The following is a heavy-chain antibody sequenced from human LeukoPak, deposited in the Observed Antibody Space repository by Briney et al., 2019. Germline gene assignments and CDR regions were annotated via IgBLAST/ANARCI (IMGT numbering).Heavy chain of an antibody. CDR1: GYTFSRLD. CDR3: ARGPYYYDSSGYLFDY. CDR2: MHPNSGKT. V-gene: IGHV1-8*01. J-gene: IGHJ4*02. Sequence: ASVKVSCKASGYTFSRLDINWVRQATGHGLECMGWMHPNSGKTGYAQKLQGRVTMTRNTSISTAYMELSSLRSEDTAVYYCARGPYYYDSSGYLFDYWGQGTLVTVSS. D-gene: IGHD3-22*01.